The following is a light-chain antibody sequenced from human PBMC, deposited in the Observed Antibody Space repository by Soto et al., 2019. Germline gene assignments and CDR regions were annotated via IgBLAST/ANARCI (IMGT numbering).Light chain of an antibody. CDR1: QDISNY. J-gene: IGKJ5*01. CDR2: DAS. CDR3: QKYDNLPIT. V-gene: IGKV1-33*01. Sequence: DIQMTQSPSSLSSSVGDRVTMTCHASQDISNYLNWYQQKPGKAPKLLIYDASNLETGVPSRFSGSGSGTDFTFTISSLQPEDIATYYCQKYDNLPITFGQGTRLEIK.